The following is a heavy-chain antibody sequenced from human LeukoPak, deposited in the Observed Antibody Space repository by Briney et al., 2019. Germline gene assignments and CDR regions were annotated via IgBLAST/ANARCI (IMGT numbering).Heavy chain of an antibody. J-gene: IGHJ5*02. V-gene: IGHV1-46*01. CDR2: VNPSGDST. Sequence: GASVKVSCNASGYTFSNYNIHWLRQAPGQGLEWVGIVNPSGDSTNYAQNFQGRVTMTGDTSTSTVYMELSSLRSEDTAVYYCARDWLAGFFRGDWFDPWGQGTLVTVSS. D-gene: IGHD3-3*01. CDR3: ARDWLAGFFRGDWFDP. CDR1: GYTFSNYN.